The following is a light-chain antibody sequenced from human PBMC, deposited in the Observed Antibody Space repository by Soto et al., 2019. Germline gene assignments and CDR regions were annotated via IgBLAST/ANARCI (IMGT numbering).Light chain of an antibody. CDR2: EGS. CDR1: SSDIGNYNL. Sequence: QSVLTQPASVSGSPGQSITISCTGTSSDIGNYNLVFWYQQHPGKAPKLMIYEGSKRPSGVSNRFSGSKSGNTASLTISGLQAEDGADYYCCSYAGSITYVFGTGTKV. CDR3: CSYAGSITYV. J-gene: IGLJ1*01. V-gene: IGLV2-23*01.